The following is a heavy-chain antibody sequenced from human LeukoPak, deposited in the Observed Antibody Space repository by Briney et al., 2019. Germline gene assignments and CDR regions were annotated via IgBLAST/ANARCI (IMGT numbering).Heavy chain of an antibody. V-gene: IGHV3-7*01. Sequence: PGGSLRLSCAASGFTFSNYWMIWFRQTPGKGLEWVGNIKQDGSEKYYVDSVKGRLTISRDNAKNSLYLQMNSLRVEDTAIYYCARDYVWGSSESDYWGQGTLVTVSS. CDR3: ARDYVWGSSESDY. D-gene: IGHD7-27*01. CDR2: IKQDGSEK. CDR1: GFTFSNYW. J-gene: IGHJ4*02.